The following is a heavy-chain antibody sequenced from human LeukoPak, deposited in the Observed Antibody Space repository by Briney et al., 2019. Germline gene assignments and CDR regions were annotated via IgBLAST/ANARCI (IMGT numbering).Heavy chain of an antibody. D-gene: IGHD6-13*01. V-gene: IGHV4-39*07. CDR3: AKRSSSWYPNWFDP. CDR1: GGSISSSSYY. J-gene: IGHJ5*02. Sequence: PSETLSLTCTVSGGSISSSSYYWGWIRQPPGKGLEWIGSIYESGSTYYNPSLKSRVTISVDTSKNQFSLRMNSVTAADTAVYYCAKRSSSWYPNWFDPWGQGTLVTVSS. CDR2: IYESGST.